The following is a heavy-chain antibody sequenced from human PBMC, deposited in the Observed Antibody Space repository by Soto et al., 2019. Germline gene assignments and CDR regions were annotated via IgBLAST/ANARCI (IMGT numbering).Heavy chain of an antibody. D-gene: IGHD6-13*01. CDR3: AREYGYSSSQGFDY. CDR1: GFTFSSYG. Sequence: GGSLRLSCAASGFTFSSYGMHWVRQAPGKGLEWVAVIWYDGSNKYYADSVKGRFTISRDNSKNTLYLQMNSLRAEDTAVYYCAREYGYSSSQGFDYWGQGTLVTVSS. CDR2: IWYDGSNK. J-gene: IGHJ4*02. V-gene: IGHV3-33*01.